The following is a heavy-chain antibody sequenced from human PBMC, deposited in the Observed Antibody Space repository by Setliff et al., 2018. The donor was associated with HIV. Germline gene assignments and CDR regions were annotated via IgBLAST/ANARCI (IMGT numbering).Heavy chain of an antibody. V-gene: IGHV4-4*02. Sequence: PSETLSLTCAVSGVSISSRNWWSWVRQPPGKGLEWIGEINYSGNTNYNPSLKTRVTISVNKSKNQFFLNLKSVTAADTAVYFCAREYSGSGINFNPLTWGQGTLVTVSS. J-gene: IGHJ5*02. CDR1: GVSISSRNW. D-gene: IGHD3-10*01. CDR2: INYSGNT. CDR3: AREYSGSGINFNPLT.